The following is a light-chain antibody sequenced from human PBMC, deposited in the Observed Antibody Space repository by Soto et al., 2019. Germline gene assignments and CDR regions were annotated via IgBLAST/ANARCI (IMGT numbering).Light chain of an antibody. CDR3: QQYGSSPPIT. J-gene: IGKJ5*01. Sequence: EIVMTQSPATLSVSPGERATLSCRASQSVSSSYLAWYQQKPGQSPRLLIYDASNRATGIPARFSGSGSGTDFTLTISSLEPEDFAVYYCQQYGSSPPITFGQGTRLEIK. CDR2: DAS. CDR1: QSVSSSY. V-gene: IGKV3-20*01.